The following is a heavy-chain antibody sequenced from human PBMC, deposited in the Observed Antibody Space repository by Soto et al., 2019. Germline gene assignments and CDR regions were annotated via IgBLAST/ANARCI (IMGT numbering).Heavy chain of an antibody. J-gene: IGHJ4*02. CDR3: ARGDSSSWEEPRKYDY. Sequence: SETLSLTCAVYGGSFSGYYWSWIRQPPGKGLEWIGEINHSGSTNYNPSLKSRVTISVDTSKNQFSLKLSSVTAADTAVYYCARGDSSSWEEPRKYDYWGQGTLVTVSS. CDR2: INHSGST. CDR1: GGSFSGYY. V-gene: IGHV4-34*01. D-gene: IGHD6-13*01.